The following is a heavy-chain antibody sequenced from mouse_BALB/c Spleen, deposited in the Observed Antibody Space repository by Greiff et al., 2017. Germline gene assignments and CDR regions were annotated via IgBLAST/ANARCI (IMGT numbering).Heavy chain of an antibody. CDR1: GFTFSSFG. V-gene: IGHV5-17*02. CDR2: ISSGSSTI. CDR3: ARSYGNSYYFDY. Sequence: EVMLVESGGGLVQPGGSRKLSCAASGFTFSSFGMHWVRQAPEKGLEWVAYISSGSSTIYYADTVKGRFTISRDNPKNTLFLQMTSLRSEDTAMYYCARSYGNSYYFDYWGQGTTLTVSS. J-gene: IGHJ2*01. D-gene: IGHD2-1*01.